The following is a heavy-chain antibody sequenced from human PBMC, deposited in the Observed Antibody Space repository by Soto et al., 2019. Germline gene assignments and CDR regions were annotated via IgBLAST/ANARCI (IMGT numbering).Heavy chain of an antibody. CDR2: MNPNSGNT. Sequence: ASVKVSCKASGYTFTSYDINWVRQATGQGLEWMGWMNPNSGNTGYAQKFQGRVTMTRNTSISTAYMELSSLRSEDTAVYYCARGQHSYGDYYYGMDVWGQGTTVTVSS. V-gene: IGHV1-8*01. CDR3: ARGQHSYGDYYYGMDV. D-gene: IGHD4-17*01. J-gene: IGHJ6*02. CDR1: GYTFTSYD.